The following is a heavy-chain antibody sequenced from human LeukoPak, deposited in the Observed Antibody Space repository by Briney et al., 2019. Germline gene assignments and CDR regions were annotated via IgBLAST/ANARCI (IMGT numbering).Heavy chain of an antibody. V-gene: IGHV3-48*04. Sequence: GGSLRLSCEASGFAFSSHSMNWVRQAPGKGLESISYISSRSTTTKYADSVKGRFTISRDNAKNSLYLEMNSLRVEDTAVYYCARDQIPSSSGWFRWYFDLWGRGTLVTVSS. CDR2: ISSRSTTT. D-gene: IGHD6-19*01. CDR1: GFAFSSHS. CDR3: ARDQIPSSSGWFRWYFDL. J-gene: IGHJ2*01.